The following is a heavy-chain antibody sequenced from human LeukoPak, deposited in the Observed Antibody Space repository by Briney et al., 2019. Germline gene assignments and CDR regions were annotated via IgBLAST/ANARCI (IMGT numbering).Heavy chain of an antibody. Sequence: PGGSLRLSCAASGFTFSGFAMTWVRQAPGKGLEWVSVIYSGGSTYYSDSVKGRFTISRDNSKNTVYLQMNSLRAEDTAVYYCARDLRVGSTYAYYFDYWGQGTLVTVSS. V-gene: IGHV3-53*01. D-gene: IGHD2-2*01. CDR3: ARDLRVGSTYAYYFDY. CDR2: IYSGGST. CDR1: GFTFSGFA. J-gene: IGHJ4*02.